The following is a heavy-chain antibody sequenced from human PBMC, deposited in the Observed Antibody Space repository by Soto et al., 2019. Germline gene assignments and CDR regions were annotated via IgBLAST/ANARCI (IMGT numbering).Heavy chain of an antibody. CDR3: ARAAPSGYVVDI. V-gene: IGHV1-8*01. D-gene: IGHD3-22*01. J-gene: IGHJ4*02. CDR2: MNPSTGDT. CDR1: GYTLTSYD. Sequence: QVQLVQSGAEVKKPGASVKVSCKASGYTLTSYDINWVRQATGQGLEWVGWMNPSTGDTGYAQKFQGRVTMTSKASIGTAYMELNSLRSEDTAVYYCARAAPSGYVVDIWGQGTLLTVSS.